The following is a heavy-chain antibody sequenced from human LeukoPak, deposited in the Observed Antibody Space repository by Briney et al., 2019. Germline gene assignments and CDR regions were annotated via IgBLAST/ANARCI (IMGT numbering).Heavy chain of an antibody. CDR1: GFTFSSYS. CDR2: ISSSSSYI. D-gene: IGHD2-15*01. CDR3: ARDSLAGLGSLNP. J-gene: IGHJ5*02. V-gene: IGHV3-21*01. Sequence: PGGSLRHSCAASGFTFSSYSMNWVRQAPGKGLEWVSSISSSSSYIYYADSVKGRFTISRDNAKNSLYLQMNSLRAEDTAVYYCARDSLAGLGSLNPWGQGTLVTVSS.